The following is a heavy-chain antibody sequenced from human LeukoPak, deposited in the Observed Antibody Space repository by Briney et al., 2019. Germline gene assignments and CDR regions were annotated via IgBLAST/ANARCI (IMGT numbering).Heavy chain of an antibody. J-gene: IGHJ4*02. CDR3: VVAAAGTKTPTYYFDY. CDR1: GGSISSYY. Sequence: SETLSLTCTVSGGSISSYYWSWIRQPAGKGLEWIGRIYTSGSTNYNPSLKSRVTMSVDTSKNQFSLKLSSVTAADTAVYYCVVAAAGTKTPTYYFDYWGQGTLVTVSS. CDR2: IYTSGST. D-gene: IGHD6-13*01. V-gene: IGHV4-4*07.